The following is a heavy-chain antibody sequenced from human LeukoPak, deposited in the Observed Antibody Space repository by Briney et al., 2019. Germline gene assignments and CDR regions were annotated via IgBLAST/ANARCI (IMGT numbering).Heavy chain of an antibody. J-gene: IGHJ6*02. D-gene: IGHD3-10*01. V-gene: IGHV1-18*01. CDR3: ARVDRGVYHYYGMDV. CDR2: ISAYNGHT. Sequence: ASVKVSCKASGYTFTNYGISWVRQAPGQGLEWMGWISAYNGHTNYAQMFQGRVTTTTDTSTSTAYMELRSLRSDDTAVYYCARVDRGVYHYYGMDVWGQGTTVTVPS. CDR1: GYTFTNYG.